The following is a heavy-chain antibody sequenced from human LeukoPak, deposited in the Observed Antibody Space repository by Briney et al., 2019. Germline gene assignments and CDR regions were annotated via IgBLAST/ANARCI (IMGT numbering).Heavy chain of an antibody. CDR1: GGSISSSSYY. J-gene: IGHJ4*02. CDR3: ARHHFWYSSGWYYFDY. D-gene: IGHD6-19*01. Sequence: SETLSLTCTVSGGSISSSSYYWGWIRQPPGKGLEWIGRIYYSGSTYYNPSLKSRVTISVDTSKNQFSQKLSSVTAADTAVYNCARHHFWYSSGWYYFDYWGQGTLVTVSS. V-gene: IGHV4-39*01. CDR2: IYYSGST.